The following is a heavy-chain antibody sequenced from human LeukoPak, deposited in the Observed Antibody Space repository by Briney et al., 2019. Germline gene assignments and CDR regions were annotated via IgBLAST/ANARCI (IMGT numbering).Heavy chain of an antibody. V-gene: IGHV4-34*01. CDR1: GGSFSGYY. Sequence: SETLSLTCAVYGGSFSGYYWSWIRQPPGKGLEWIGEINHSGSTNYNPSLKSRVTISVDTSKNQFSLKLSSVTAADTAVYYCARAKRWLQNNLDYWGQGTLVTVSS. J-gene: IGHJ4*02. CDR3: ARAKRWLQNNLDY. D-gene: IGHD5-24*01. CDR2: INHSGST.